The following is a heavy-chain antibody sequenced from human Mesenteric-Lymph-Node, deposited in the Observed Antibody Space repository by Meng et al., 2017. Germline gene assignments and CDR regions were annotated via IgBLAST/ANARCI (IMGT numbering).Heavy chain of an antibody. J-gene: IGHJ4*02. CDR1: GYSISSGYY. D-gene: IGHD3-16*02. CDR3: ARDLDVWGGYRFGGGAAFDY. CDR2: IYYSGST. V-gene: IGHV4-61*01. Sequence: SQTLSLTCAVSGYSISSGYYWGWIRQPPGKGLEWIGYIYYSGSTNYNPSLKSRVTISVDTSKNQFSLKLSSVTAADTAVYYCARDLDVWGGYRFGGGAAFDYWGQGTLVTVSS.